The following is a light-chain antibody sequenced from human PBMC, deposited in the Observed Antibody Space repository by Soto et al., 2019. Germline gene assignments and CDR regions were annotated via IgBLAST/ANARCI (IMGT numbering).Light chain of an antibody. J-gene: IGKJ5*01. Sequence: DIQRTQSPSALSASVGDRVTITCQASQDISDVLNWYQQQPGKAPKVLIYDASKLQTGVPSRFSGRGSGKDFTFTISSLQPDDSATYYCQQFYDLPITFGQGTRLEIK. V-gene: IGKV1-33*01. CDR1: QDISDV. CDR3: QQFYDLPIT. CDR2: DAS.